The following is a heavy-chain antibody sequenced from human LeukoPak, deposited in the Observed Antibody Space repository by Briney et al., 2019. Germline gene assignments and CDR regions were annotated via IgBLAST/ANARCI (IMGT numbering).Heavy chain of an antibody. J-gene: IGHJ4*02. Sequence: SQTLSLTCATSGDSVSSNSAAWNWIRQSPSRGLEWLGRTYYRSKWYNDYAVSVKSRITINPDTSKNQFSLQLNSVTPEDTAVYYCAREEFILGYFDWPRRNFDYWGQGTLVTVSS. V-gene: IGHV6-1*01. CDR1: GDSVSSNSAA. CDR2: TYYRSKWYN. D-gene: IGHD3-9*01. CDR3: AREEFILGYFDWPRRNFDY.